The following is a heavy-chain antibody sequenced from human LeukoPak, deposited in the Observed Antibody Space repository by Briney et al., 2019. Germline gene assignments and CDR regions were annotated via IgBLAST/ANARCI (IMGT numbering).Heavy chain of an antibody. CDR1: GFGFNDAA. J-gene: IGHJ4*02. D-gene: IGHD4-23*01. CDR2: ISSSGANT. CDR3: VKDIQVTY. V-gene: IGHV3-23*01. Sequence: GGSLRLSCAASGFGFNDAAMTWVRQAPGKGLEWVSLISSSGANTYYADSVKGRITISRDNSKNTLFLQMNSLRAEDTAMYYCVKDIQVTYWGQGTLVTVSS.